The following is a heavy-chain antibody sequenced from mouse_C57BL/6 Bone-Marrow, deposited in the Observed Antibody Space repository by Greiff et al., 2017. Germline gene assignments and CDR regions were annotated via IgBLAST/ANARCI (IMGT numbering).Heavy chain of an antibody. Sequence: QVQLQQPGAELVRPGSSVKLSCKASGYTFTSYWMHWVKQRPIQGLEWIGNIDPSDSETHYNQKFKDKATLTVDKSSSTAYMQLSSLTSEDSAVYYCARCYYGSSPFDYWCQGTTLTVSS. D-gene: IGHD1-1*01. CDR3: ARCYYGSSPFDY. CDR1: GYTFTSYW. CDR2: IDPSDSET. J-gene: IGHJ2*01. V-gene: IGHV1-52*01.